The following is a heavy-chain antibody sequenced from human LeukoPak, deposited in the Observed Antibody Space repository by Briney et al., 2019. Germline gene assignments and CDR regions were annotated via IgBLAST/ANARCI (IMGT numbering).Heavy chain of an antibody. Sequence: SETLSLTCTVSGGSISSYYWSWIRQPPGKGLEWIGYIYYSGSTNYNPSLKSRVTISVDTSKNQFSLKLSSVTAADTAVYYCARGTSTVTTDYYYYYMDVWGKGTTVTISS. CDR3: ARGTSTVTTDYYYYYMDV. CDR1: GGSISSYY. D-gene: IGHD4-17*01. V-gene: IGHV4-59*01. J-gene: IGHJ6*03. CDR2: IYYSGST.